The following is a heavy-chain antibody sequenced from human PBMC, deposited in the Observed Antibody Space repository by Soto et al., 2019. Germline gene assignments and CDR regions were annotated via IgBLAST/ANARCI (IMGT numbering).Heavy chain of an antibody. V-gene: IGHV3-23*01. CDR3: ASRYYYDSSGYPTLAYFQH. D-gene: IGHD3-22*01. Sequence: EVQLLESGGGLVQPGGSLRLSWAASGFTFSSYAMSWVRQAPGKGLYCVLAISGSGGSTYYADAVKGRFTISRDNSKNTLYLQMNSLRAEDTAVYYCASRYYYDSSGYPTLAYFQHWGPGTLVTASS. J-gene: IGHJ1*01. CDR1: GFTFSSYA. CDR2: ISGSGGST.